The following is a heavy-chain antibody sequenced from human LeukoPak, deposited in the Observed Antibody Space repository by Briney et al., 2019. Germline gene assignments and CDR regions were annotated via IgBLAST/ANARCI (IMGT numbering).Heavy chain of an antibody. V-gene: IGHV1-2*02. D-gene: IGHD2-2*02. CDR2: INPNSGGI. CDR1: GYTFTGYY. J-gene: IGHJ3*02. Sequence: GASVKVSCKASGYTFTGYYMHWVRQAPGQGLEWMGWINPNSGGINYAQKFQGRVTMTRDTSISTAYMELSRLRSDDTAVYYCAREPYCSSTSCYTPHDDAFDIWGQGTMVTVSS. CDR3: AREPYCSSTSCYTPHDDAFDI.